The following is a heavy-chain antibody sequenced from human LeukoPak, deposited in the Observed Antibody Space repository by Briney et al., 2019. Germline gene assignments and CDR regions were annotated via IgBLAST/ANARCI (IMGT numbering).Heavy chain of an antibody. D-gene: IGHD3-10*01. Sequence: GGSLRLSCAASGFTFSSYLMHWVRQAPGKGLVWVSRISSDGSDTGYADSVKGRFTISRDNAKNTLHLQMNSLRAEDTAVYYCARGSSFGYWGQGTLVTVSS. V-gene: IGHV3-74*01. CDR3: ARGSSFGY. CDR1: GFTFSSYL. CDR2: ISSDGSDT. J-gene: IGHJ4*02.